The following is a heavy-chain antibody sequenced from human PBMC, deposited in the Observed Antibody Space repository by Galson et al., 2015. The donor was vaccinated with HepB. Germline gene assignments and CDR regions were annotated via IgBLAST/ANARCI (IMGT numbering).Heavy chain of an antibody. CDR1: GFTFSSYW. J-gene: IGHJ4*02. CDR2: INSDGSTT. Sequence: SLRLSCAASGFTFSSYWMHWVRHAPGKGLVWVSRINSDGSTTTYADSVKGRFSISRDNAKNTLYLQMNSLRAEDTAVYYCARVDVPGARWGQGTLVTVS. D-gene: IGHD3-10*01. V-gene: IGHV3-74*01. CDR3: ARVDVPGAR.